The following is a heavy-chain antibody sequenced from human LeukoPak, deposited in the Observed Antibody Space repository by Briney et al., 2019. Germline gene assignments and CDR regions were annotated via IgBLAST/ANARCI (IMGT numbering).Heavy chain of an antibody. CDR2: IYYSGST. D-gene: IGHD5-12*01. V-gene: IGHV4-59*01. CDR1: GGSISSYY. CDR3: ARDGSGYDRGGFDY. Sequence: PSETLSLTCTVSGGSISSYYWSWIRQPPGKGLEWIGYIYYSGSTNYNPSLKSRVTISVDTSKNQFSLKLSSVTAADTAVYYCARDGSGYDRGGFDYWGQGTLVTVSS. J-gene: IGHJ4*02.